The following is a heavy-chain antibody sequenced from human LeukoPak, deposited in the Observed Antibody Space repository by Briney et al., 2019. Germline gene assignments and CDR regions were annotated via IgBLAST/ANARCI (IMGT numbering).Heavy chain of an antibody. Sequence: GGSLRLSCAASGFSFNDYGMHWVRQAPGKGLEWVAFIRYDGSDKYYADSVKGRFTISRDNSKNTLYLQMNSLRVEDTAVYYCARVDRITIFGVVIVNWFDPWGQGTLVTVSS. CDR2: IRYDGSDK. J-gene: IGHJ5*02. V-gene: IGHV3-30*02. D-gene: IGHD3-3*01. CDR1: GFSFNDYG. CDR3: ARVDRITIFGVVIVNWFDP.